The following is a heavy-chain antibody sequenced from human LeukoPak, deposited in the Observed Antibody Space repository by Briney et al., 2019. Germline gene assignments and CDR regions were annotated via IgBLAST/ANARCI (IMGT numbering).Heavy chain of an antibody. Sequence: SVKVSCKASGGTFSSYAISWVRQAPGQGLEWMGGIIPIFGTANYAQKFQGRVTITTDESTSTAYMELSSLRSEDTAVCYCARVPEYDFWSGYRLGAFDIWGQGTMVTVSS. CDR3: ARVPEYDFWSGYRLGAFDI. V-gene: IGHV1-69*05. D-gene: IGHD3-3*01. J-gene: IGHJ3*02. CDR2: IIPIFGTA. CDR1: GGTFSSYA.